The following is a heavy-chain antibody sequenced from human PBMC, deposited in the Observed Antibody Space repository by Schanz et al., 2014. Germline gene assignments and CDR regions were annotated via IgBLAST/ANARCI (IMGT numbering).Heavy chain of an antibody. CDR1: GFTFSNAR. V-gene: IGHV3-15*01. D-gene: IGHD2-8*01. CDR2: IKRKIEDGTT. CDR3: TTELDHDPPNVA. J-gene: IGHJ5*02. Sequence: EVQLVESGGGLVKPGGSLRLSCAASGFTFSNARMSWVRQAPGKGLEWVGRIKRKIEDGTTDYAVPVKGRITISRDDXXXMMYLQXXXLXXXXXXVYYCTTELDHDPPNVAWGQGTLVTVSS.